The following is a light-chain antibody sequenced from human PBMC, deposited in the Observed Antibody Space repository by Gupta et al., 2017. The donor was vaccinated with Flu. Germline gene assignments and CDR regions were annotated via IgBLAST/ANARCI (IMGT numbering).Light chain of an antibody. Sequence: DIQMSQSPSSLSAFVGDKVAITCRASESISTFLSWYQQKPGQAPTLLIYTASTLQTGVPSRFSGSGPETDFTLTISMLQPEDLATYYFQQSYSVPGTYGQGTKLEIK. CDR2: TAS. CDR3: QQSYSVPGT. CDR1: ESISTF. J-gene: IGKJ2*02. V-gene: IGKV1-39*01.